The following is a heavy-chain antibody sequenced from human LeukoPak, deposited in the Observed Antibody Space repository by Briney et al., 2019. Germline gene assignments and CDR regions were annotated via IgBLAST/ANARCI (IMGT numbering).Heavy chain of an antibody. CDR1: GDSISSSSSY. Sequence: PSETLSLTCTVSGDSISSSSSYWGWIRQPPGEGLEWIGYIYYSGSTNYNPSLKSRVTISVDTSKNQFSLKLSSVTAADTAVYYCARTDYDILTGYYTRYYYYMDVWGKGTTVTISS. V-gene: IGHV4-61*05. D-gene: IGHD3-9*01. J-gene: IGHJ6*03. CDR3: ARTDYDILTGYYTRYYYYMDV. CDR2: IYYSGST.